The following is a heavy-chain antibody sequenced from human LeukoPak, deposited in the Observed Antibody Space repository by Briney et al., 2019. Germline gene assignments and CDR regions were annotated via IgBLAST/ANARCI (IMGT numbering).Heavy chain of an antibody. Sequence: GGSLRLSCEASGFSFPYGMSWVRQAPGKGLEWVSGVTNSGENTYYADSVKGRFTISRDNAKNTLNLQMNSLRAEDTAVYYCARDLGQYYDTSDNWFDPWGQGTLVTVSS. J-gene: IGHJ5*02. CDR1: GFSFPYG. CDR3: ARDLGQYYDTSDNWFDP. D-gene: IGHD3-22*01. V-gene: IGHV3-23*01. CDR2: VTNSGENT.